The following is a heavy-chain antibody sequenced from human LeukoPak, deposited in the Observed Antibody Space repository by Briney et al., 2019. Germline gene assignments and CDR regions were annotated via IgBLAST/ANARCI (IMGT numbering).Heavy chain of an antibody. V-gene: IGHV4-34*01. D-gene: IGHD6-6*01. J-gene: IGHJ4*02. Sequence: SETLSLTCSVYGGSFIGYCWGWIRQAPGKGLEGIGEINQSGTTNSNPSLKSRVTISLDTSHNQFSLKLGSVTAADTAVYYCARSNPRLVDYWGQGTLGTVSP. CDR1: GGSFIGYC. CDR2: INQSGTT. CDR3: ARSNPRLVDY.